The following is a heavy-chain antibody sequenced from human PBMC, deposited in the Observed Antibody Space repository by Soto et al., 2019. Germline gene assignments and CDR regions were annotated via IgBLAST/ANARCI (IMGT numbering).Heavy chain of an antibody. J-gene: IGHJ4*02. D-gene: IGHD3-9*01. V-gene: IGHV1-3*01. CDR3: ANLYYDILTVYSAYDY. CDR1: GNTFTTYS. Sequence: QVQLVQSGAEVKKPGASVKLSCKASGNTFTTYSIHWVRQAPGQRVEGMGWINAGNGNTKYLQKFQGRVIIIRDTSASTVYMDPSSLGSEDMTLYYCANLYYDILTVYSAYDYWGQGTLVTVSS. CDR2: INAGNGNT.